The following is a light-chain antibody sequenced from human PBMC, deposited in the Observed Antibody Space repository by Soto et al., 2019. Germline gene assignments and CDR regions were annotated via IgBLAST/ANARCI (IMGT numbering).Light chain of an antibody. CDR2: KAA. Sequence: DIQMTQSPSTLSASVGARVTITCRASQSISSWLAWYQQKPGKAPKLLSYKAASLESGVPSRFSSGGSETEFTLTISSLQPDDFATNYCQQYNSYAYTFGQGAKLEIK. J-gene: IGKJ2*01. CDR3: QQYNSYAYT. V-gene: IGKV1-5*03. CDR1: QSISSW.